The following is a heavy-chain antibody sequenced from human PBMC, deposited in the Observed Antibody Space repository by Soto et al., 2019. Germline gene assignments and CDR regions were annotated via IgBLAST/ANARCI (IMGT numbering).Heavy chain of an antibody. CDR3: ARDPADYYDSIDWFAP. J-gene: IGHJ5*02. D-gene: IGHD3-22*01. CDR2: ISSSSSYI. V-gene: IGHV3-21*01. CDR1: GCTVSGYI. Sequence: GESRRPSFGAAGCTVSGYIMNWVRQAPGKGLEWVSSISSSSSYIYYADSVKGRFTISRDNAKNSLYLQMNSLRAEDTAVYYCARDPADYYDSIDWFAPWGQGTLVTVSS.